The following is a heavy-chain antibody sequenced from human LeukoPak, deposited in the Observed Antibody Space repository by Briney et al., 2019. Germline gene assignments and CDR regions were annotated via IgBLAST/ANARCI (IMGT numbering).Heavy chain of an antibody. J-gene: IGHJ4*02. CDR2: INHSGST. V-gene: IGHV4-34*01. D-gene: IGHD3-3*01. CDR1: GGSFSGYY. CDR3: ARAGEFYFVGGSGFYFD. Sequence: SETLSLTCAVYGGSFSGYYWSWIRQPPGKGLEWIGEINHSGSTNYNPSLKSRVTISVDTSKNQFSLKLSSVTAADTALYYYARAGEFYFVGGSGFYFDYGAREPRS.